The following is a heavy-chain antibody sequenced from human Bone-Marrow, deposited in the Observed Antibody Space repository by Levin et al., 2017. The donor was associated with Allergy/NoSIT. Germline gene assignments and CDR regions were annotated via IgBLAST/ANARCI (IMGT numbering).Heavy chain of an antibody. Sequence: GGSLRLSCAASQFTFSNYGMHWVRQAPGKGLEWVSLIYSGGTTQYADSVKGRFTISRDSSKNTLYLQMNSLTPEDTAMYYCARNVPLTANGYWGQGTLVTVSS. CDR2: IYSGGTT. CDR1: QFTFSNYG. D-gene: IGHD2-8*01. CDR3: ARNVPLTANGY. J-gene: IGHJ4*02. V-gene: IGHV3-NL1*01.